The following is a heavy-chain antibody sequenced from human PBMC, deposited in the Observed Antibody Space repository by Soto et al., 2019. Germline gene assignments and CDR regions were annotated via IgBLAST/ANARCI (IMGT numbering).Heavy chain of an antibody. J-gene: IGHJ6*02. CDR3: AKTRFRQNYDILTGSFYYYGMDV. V-gene: IGHV3-30*18. D-gene: IGHD3-9*01. CDR1: GFTFSSYG. CDR2: ISYDGSNK. Sequence: GGSLRLSCAASGFTFSSYGMHWVRQAPGKGLEWVAVISYDGSNKYYADSVKGRFTISRDNSKNTLYLQMNSLRAEDTAVYYCAKTRFRQNYDILTGSFYYYGMDVWGQGTTVTVS.